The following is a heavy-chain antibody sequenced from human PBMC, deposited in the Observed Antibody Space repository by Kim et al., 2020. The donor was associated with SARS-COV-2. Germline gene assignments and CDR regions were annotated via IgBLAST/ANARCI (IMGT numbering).Heavy chain of an antibody. CDR3: ARGGTMVRGSTAFYYYGMDV. V-gene: IGHV1-46*01. D-gene: IGHD3-10*01. Sequence: ASVKVSCKASGYTFTSYYMHWVRQAPGQGLEWMGIINPSGGSTSYAQKFQGRVTMTRDTSTSTVYMELSSLRSEDTAVYYCARGGTMVRGSTAFYYYGMDVWGQGTTVTVSS. CDR2: INPSGGST. CDR1: GYTFTSYY. J-gene: IGHJ6*02.